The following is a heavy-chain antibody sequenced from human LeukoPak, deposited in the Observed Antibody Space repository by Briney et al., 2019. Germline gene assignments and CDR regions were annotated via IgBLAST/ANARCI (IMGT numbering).Heavy chain of an antibody. V-gene: IGHV3-23*01. CDR3: AKHSNYGDYHFDY. D-gene: IGHD4-17*01. Sequence: GGSLRLSCLTSGFTFSTNAMSWVRQAPGKGLEWVSAISGSGGSTYYADSVKGRFTISRDNSKNTLYLQMNSLRAEDTAVYYCAKHSNYGDYHFDYWGQGTLVTVSS. J-gene: IGHJ4*02. CDR1: GFTFSTNA. CDR2: ISGSGGST.